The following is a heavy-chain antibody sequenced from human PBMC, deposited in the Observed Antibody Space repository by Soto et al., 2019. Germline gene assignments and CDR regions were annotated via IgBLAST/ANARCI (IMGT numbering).Heavy chain of an antibody. CDR1: GFTFSSYA. V-gene: IGHV3-23*01. CDR3: AKVGQVKYCSGGSCYYFDY. Sequence: EVQLLESGGGLVQPGGSLRLSCAASGFTFSSYAMSWVRQAPGKGLEWVSAISGSGGSTYYADSVKGRFTISRDNSKNTLYLQMNSLRPEDTAVYYCAKVGQVKYCSGGSCYYFDYWGQGTLVTVSS. D-gene: IGHD2-15*01. CDR2: ISGSGGST. J-gene: IGHJ4*02.